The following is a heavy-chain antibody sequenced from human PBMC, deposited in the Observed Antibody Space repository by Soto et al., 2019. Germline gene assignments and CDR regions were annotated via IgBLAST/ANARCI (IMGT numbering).Heavy chain of an antibody. J-gene: IGHJ6*02. CDR2: IFHSGST. D-gene: IGHD3-10*01. CDR1: GGSINSGDYY. V-gene: IGHV4-30-4*01. CDR3: ARDRYYGSGTYYNFYSGMDV. Sequence: SETLSLTCTVSGGSINSGDYYWTWVRHPPGKGLEWIGNIFHSGSTYYTPSLQSRVTISLDTSKNHFSLKLSSVTPADTAVYYCARDRYYGSGTYYNFYSGMDVWGQGTTVTVSS.